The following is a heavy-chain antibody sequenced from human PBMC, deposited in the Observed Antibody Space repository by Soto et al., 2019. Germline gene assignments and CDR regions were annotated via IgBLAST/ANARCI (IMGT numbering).Heavy chain of an antibody. V-gene: IGHV1-3*01. CDR2: INAGNGNT. Sequence: QVQLVQSGAEVKKPGASVKVSCKASGCTFTSYAMHWVRQAPGQRLEWMGWINAGNGNTKYSQNFKGSVTITRDTSASTVYMELSSLRSEDTAVFYCARGGGYSLDYWGRGTLLTVSS. D-gene: IGHD3-22*01. CDR3: ARGGGYSLDY. J-gene: IGHJ4*02. CDR1: GCTFTSYA.